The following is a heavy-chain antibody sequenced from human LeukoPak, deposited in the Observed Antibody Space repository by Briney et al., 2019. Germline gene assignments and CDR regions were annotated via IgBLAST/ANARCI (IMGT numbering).Heavy chain of an antibody. CDR3: AREAPESYGMDV. V-gene: IGHV3-7*03. J-gene: IGHJ6*04. CDR2: IKKDGIEK. Sequence: GGSLRLSCAASGLPFSMYWMSWVRQAPGKGLEWVANIKKDGIEKNYVDSVKGRFTISRDNAKNSLYLQMNSLRAEDTAVYYCAREAPESYGMDVWGKGTTVTVSS. CDR1: GLPFSMYW. D-gene: IGHD1-14*01.